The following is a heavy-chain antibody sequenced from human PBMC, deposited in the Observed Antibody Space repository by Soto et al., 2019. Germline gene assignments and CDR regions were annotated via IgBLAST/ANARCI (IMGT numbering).Heavy chain of an antibody. J-gene: IGHJ5*02. CDR1: GFTFSSYA. Sequence: GGSLRLSCAASGFTFSSYAMSWVRQAPGKGLEWVSAISGSGGSTYYADSVKGRFTISRDNSKNTLYLQMNSLRAEDTAVYYCAKGGSIEASDARNWFDPWGQGTLVTVSS. CDR3: AKGGSIEASDARNWFDP. V-gene: IGHV3-23*01. CDR2: ISGSGGST. D-gene: IGHD6-6*01.